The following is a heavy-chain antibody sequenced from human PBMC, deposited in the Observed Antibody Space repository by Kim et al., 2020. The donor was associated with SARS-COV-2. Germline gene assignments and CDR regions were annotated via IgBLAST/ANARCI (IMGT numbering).Heavy chain of an antibody. CDR3: ATGEGSCFSHDCFNY. CDR1: GFAFNIYA. J-gene: IGHJ4*02. V-gene: IGHV3-23*01. D-gene: IGHD2-21*02. Sequence: GGSLRLSCAASGFAFNIYALNWIRQAPGKGLEWVSVITGDGDTYYADAVKGRFTISRDNTKNMLFLQINSLRAEDTALYYCATGEGSCFSHDCFNYWGQGTLVPVSS. CDR2: ITGDGDT.